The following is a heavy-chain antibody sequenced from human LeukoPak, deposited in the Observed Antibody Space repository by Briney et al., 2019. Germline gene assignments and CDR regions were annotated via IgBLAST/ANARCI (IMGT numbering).Heavy chain of an antibody. D-gene: IGHD5-18*01. Sequence: GGSLRLSCAASGFTFSSYAMNWVRQAPGKGLEWVSYISSSGSTIYYADSVKGRFTISRDNAKNSLYLQMNSLRAEDTAVYYCARLFVDTAMVYFDYWGQGTLVTVSS. J-gene: IGHJ4*02. CDR3: ARLFVDTAMVYFDY. CDR1: GFTFSSYA. CDR2: ISSSGSTI. V-gene: IGHV3-48*03.